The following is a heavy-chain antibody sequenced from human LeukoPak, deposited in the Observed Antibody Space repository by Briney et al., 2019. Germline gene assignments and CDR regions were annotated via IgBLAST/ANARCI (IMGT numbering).Heavy chain of an antibody. D-gene: IGHD6-19*01. CDR3: AKDKTQWLALGFDY. CDR2: ISGSGGST. CDR1: GFTFSSYA. J-gene: IGHJ4*02. Sequence: GGSLRLSCAASGFTFSSYAMSWVRQAPGKGLEWVTAISGSGGSTYYADSVKGRFTISRDNSKNTLYLQMNSRRAEDTAVYYCAKDKTQWLALGFDYWGQGTLVTVSS. V-gene: IGHV3-23*01.